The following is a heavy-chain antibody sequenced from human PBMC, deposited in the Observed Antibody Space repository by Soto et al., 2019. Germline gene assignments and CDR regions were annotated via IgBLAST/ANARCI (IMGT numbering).Heavy chain of an antibody. V-gene: IGHV4-31*03. Sequence: QVQLQESGPGLVKPSQTLSLACTVSGGSISSGGYYWSWIRQHPGKGLEWIGYIYYSGSTYYNSSLKSRVTISVDTSKNQFSLKLSSVTAADTAVYYCARVWDSSGPNFDYWGQGTLVTVSS. D-gene: IGHD3-22*01. CDR2: IYYSGST. J-gene: IGHJ4*02. CDR1: GGSISSGGYY. CDR3: ARVWDSSGPNFDY.